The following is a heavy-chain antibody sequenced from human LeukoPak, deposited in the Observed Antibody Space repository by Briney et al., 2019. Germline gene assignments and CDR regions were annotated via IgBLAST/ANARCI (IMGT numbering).Heavy chain of an antibody. CDR1: GFTFSSYS. Sequence: GGSLRLSCAASGFTFSSYSMNWVRQAPGKGLEWVSSISSSSSYIYYADSMKGRFTISRDNAKNSLYLQMNSLRAEDTAVYYCARDENSGSYYNYWGQGTLVTVSS. J-gene: IGHJ4*02. V-gene: IGHV3-21*01. CDR2: ISSSSSYI. D-gene: IGHD1-26*01. CDR3: ARDENSGSYYNY.